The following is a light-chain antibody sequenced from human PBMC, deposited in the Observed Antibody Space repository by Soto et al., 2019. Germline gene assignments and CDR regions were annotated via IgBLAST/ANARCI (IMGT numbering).Light chain of an antibody. Sequence: EIVLTQSPATMSLSPGERAPLSCRTSQSVSRNLAWYQQKPGQAPRLLIYDASQRATGIAARFSGSGSGTDFTLTISSLEPEDFALYYCQHRSNWPAFGGGTKVDIK. V-gene: IGKV3-11*01. CDR3: QHRSNWPA. CDR2: DAS. J-gene: IGKJ4*01. CDR1: QSVSRN.